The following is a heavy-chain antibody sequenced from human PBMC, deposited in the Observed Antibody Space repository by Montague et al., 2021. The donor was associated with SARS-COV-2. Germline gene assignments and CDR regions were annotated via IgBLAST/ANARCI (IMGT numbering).Heavy chain of an antibody. CDR1: GASISSSHW. CDR3: ARAPIVVSGKNAFDI. V-gene: IGHV4-4*02. D-gene: IGHD6-19*01. J-gene: IGHJ3*02. CDR2: IYHTGSN. Sequence: SETLSLTCAVSGASISSSHWWSWIRQHPGKGLEWMGEIYHTGSNNYNQSPKSRVTIAVDKSKNQFSLQLSSVTAADTAVYFCARAPIVVSGKNAFDIWGQGTMVTVSS.